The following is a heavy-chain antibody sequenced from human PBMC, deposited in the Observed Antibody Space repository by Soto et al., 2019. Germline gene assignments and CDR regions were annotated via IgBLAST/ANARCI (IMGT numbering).Heavy chain of an antibody. Sequence: PSETLSLTCTVSGGSVSSGSYYWSWIRQPPGKGLECVGYIYYSGSTNYNPSLKSRVTISVDTSKNQFSLKLSSVTAADTAVYYCARVTSSWGLVSYGYYALDVWGQGTTVTVSS. CDR3: ARVTSSWGLVSYGYYALDV. J-gene: IGHJ6*02. D-gene: IGHD6-13*01. CDR2: IYYSGST. CDR1: GGSVSSGSYY. V-gene: IGHV4-61*01.